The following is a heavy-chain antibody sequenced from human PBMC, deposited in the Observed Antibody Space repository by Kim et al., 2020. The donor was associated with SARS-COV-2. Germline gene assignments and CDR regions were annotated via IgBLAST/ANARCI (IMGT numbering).Heavy chain of an antibody. Sequence: GGSLRLSCAASGFNFSSYAMHWVRQAPGKGLEWVAFISYDGSNKYYADSVKGRFTISRDNSKNTLYLQMNSLRAEDTAVYYCARDRAGGYSYVIDYWGQGTLVTVSS. D-gene: IGHD5-18*01. CDR2: ISYDGSNK. CDR1: GFNFSSYA. CDR3: ARDRAGGYSYVIDY. V-gene: IGHV3-30*04. J-gene: IGHJ4*02.